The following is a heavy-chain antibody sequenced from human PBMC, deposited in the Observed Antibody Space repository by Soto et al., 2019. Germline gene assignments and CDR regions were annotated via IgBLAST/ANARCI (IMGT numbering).Heavy chain of an antibody. CDR3: AKRRYYYDSSGYDY. Sequence: PGGSLRLSCAASGFTFSSYAMSWVRQAPGKGLEWVSAISGSGGSTYYADSVKGRFTISRDSSKNTLYLQMNSLRAGDTAVYYCAKRRYYYDSSGYDYWGQGTRVTVSS. CDR2: ISGSGGST. J-gene: IGHJ4*02. CDR1: GFTFSSYA. V-gene: IGHV3-23*01. D-gene: IGHD3-22*01.